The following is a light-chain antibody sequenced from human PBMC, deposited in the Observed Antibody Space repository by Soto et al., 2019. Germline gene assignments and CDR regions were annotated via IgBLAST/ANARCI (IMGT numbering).Light chain of an antibody. Sequence: QSVLTQPASVSGSPGQSITISCTGTSIDVGGYNYVSWYQQHPGKAPKLMIYDVSNRPSGVSNRFSGSKSGNTASLTISGLQAEDEADYYCSSYTSSSTVFGTGTKVTV. CDR2: DVS. J-gene: IGLJ1*01. CDR3: SSYTSSSTV. CDR1: SIDVGGYNY. V-gene: IGLV2-14*01.